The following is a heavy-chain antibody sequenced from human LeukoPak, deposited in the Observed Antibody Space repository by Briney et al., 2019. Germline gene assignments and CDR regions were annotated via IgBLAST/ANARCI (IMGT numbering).Heavy chain of an antibody. V-gene: IGHV4-30-4*08. CDR3: ASTNCSRSSCFGANWFYP. CDR2: ICYSGST. Sequence: SQTLSLTCTVSSASISSGDYYWSWIRQPPGKGLEWIGSICYSGSTFHYNPSLKSRVAISIDKSKYQFSLSLSSVTAADTAVYYCASTNCSRSSCFGANWFYPWGQGTLVTVSS. D-gene: IGHD2-2*01. CDR1: SASISSGDYY. J-gene: IGHJ5*02.